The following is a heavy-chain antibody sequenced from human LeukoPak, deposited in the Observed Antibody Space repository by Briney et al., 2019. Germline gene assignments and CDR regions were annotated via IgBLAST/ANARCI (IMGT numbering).Heavy chain of an antibody. Sequence: SETLSLTCTVSGGSISSTSYYWGWIRQPPGKGLEWIGNIYYSGSTYYNPSLKSRVTISVDTSKNQFSLKLSSVTAADTAVYYCARREYSSSSPYFDYWGQGTLVTVSS. V-gene: IGHV4-39*01. D-gene: IGHD6-6*01. J-gene: IGHJ4*02. CDR2: IYYSGST. CDR3: ARREYSSSSPYFDY. CDR1: GGSISSTSYY.